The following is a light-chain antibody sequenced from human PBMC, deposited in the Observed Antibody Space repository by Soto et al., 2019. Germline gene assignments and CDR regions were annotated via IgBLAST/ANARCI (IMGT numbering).Light chain of an antibody. CDR3: QQYGSSAWT. Sequence: EIVLTQSPGTLSLSPGERATLSCRASQSVSSSYFAWYQQKPCHAPRLLIYGASIRATCIPDRFSGSVSGPDFTLTISRLEPEDFAVYYCQQYGSSAWTFGQGTKVEIK. CDR1: QSVSSSY. J-gene: IGKJ1*01. V-gene: IGKV3-20*01. CDR2: GAS.